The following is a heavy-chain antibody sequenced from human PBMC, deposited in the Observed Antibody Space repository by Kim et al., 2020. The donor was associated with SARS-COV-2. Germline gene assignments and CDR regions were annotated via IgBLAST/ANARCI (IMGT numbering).Heavy chain of an antibody. CDR3: ARERVGDTD. J-gene: IGHJ4*02. CDR2: GST. D-gene: IGHD1-26*01. V-gene: IGHV3-53*04. Sequence: GSTYYADSVKGRFTISRHNSKNTLYLQMNSLRAEDTAVYYCARERVGDTDWGQGTLVTVSS.